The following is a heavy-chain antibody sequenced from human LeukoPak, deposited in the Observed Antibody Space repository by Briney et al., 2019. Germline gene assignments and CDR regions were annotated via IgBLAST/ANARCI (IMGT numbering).Heavy chain of an antibody. V-gene: IGHV3-48*03. D-gene: IGHD1-1*01. CDR3: ARDLGTTGTNYDY. J-gene: IGHJ4*02. CDR2: IGSSGSPI. Sequence: GGSLRLSCAASGFTFSSYEMNWVRQAPGKGLEWVPYIGSSGSPIYYADSVKGRFTISRDNAKNSLYLQMNSLRVEDTAVYFCARDLGTTGTNYDYWGQGTLVTVSS. CDR1: GFTFSSYE.